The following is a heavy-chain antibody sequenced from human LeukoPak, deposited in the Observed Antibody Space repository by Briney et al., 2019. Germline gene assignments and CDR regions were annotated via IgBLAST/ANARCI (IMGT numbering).Heavy chain of an antibody. CDR3: ARSLINRNDYYYYMDV. V-gene: IGHV4-59*08. D-gene: IGHD1-14*01. CDR2: IYYSGST. CDR1: GGSISSYY. Sequence: SETLSLTCTVSGGSISSYYWSWIRQPPGKGLEWIGYIYYSGSTNYNPSLKSRVTISVDTSKNQFSLKLSSVTAADTAVYYCARSLINRNDYYYYMDVWGKGTTVTVSS. J-gene: IGHJ6*03.